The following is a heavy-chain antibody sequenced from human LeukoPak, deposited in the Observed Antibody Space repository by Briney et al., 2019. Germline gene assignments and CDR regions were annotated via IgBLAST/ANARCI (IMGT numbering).Heavy chain of an antibody. Sequence: SETLSLTCTVSGGSISSSSYYWGWIRQPPGKGLEWIGSIYYSGSTYYNPSLKSRVTISVDTSKNQFSLKLSSVTAADTAVYYCARGAQYSSSPYFDYWGQGTLVTVSS. CDR1: GGSISSSSYY. J-gene: IGHJ4*02. CDR3: ARGAQYSSSPYFDY. D-gene: IGHD6-13*01. V-gene: IGHV4-39*07. CDR2: IYYSGST.